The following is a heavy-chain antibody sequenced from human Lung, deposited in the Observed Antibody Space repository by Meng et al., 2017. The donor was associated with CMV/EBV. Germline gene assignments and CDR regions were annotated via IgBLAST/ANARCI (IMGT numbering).Heavy chain of an antibody. CDR2: ISYDGSNK. V-gene: IGHV3-30-3*01. J-gene: IGHJ4*02. D-gene: IGHD3-22*01. Sequence: GGSXRLXCAASGFTFSSYAMHWVRQAPGKGLEWVAVISYDGSNKYYADSVKGRFTISRDNSKNTLYLQMNSLRAEDTAVYYCARESSGYYSYWGQGTVVTVYS. CDR1: GFTFSSYA. CDR3: ARESSGYYSY.